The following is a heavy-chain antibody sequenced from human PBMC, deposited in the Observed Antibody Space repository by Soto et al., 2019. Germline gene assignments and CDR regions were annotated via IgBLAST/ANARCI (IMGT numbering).Heavy chain of an antibody. J-gene: IGHJ6*02. D-gene: IGHD3-3*01. V-gene: IGHV3-23*01. Sequence: EVQLLESGGGLVQPGGSLRLSCAASGFTFSSYAMSWVRQAPGKGLEWVSAISGSGGSTYYADSVKGRFTISRDNSKNTLYLQMNSLRAEDTAVYYCARDRYDFWSGYWVSCGMDVWGQGTTVTVSS. CDR3: ARDRYDFWSGYWVSCGMDV. CDR1: GFTFSSYA. CDR2: ISGSGGST.